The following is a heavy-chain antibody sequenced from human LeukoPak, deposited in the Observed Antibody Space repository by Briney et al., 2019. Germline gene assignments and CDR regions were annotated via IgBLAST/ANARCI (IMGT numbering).Heavy chain of an antibody. J-gene: IGHJ3*01. Sequence: GGSLRLSCAASGFTFSSYAMSWVRQAPGKGLEWVSAISGSGGSTYYADSVKGRFTISRDNAKNSLYLQMNSLRAEDSAVYYCTRETAFDFWGQGTVVTVSS. CDR3: TRETAFDF. V-gene: IGHV3-23*01. CDR2: ISGSGGST. CDR1: GFTFSSYA.